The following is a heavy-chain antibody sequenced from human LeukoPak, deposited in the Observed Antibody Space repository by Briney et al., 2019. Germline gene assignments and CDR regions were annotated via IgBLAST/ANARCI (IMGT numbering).Heavy chain of an antibody. J-gene: IGHJ4*02. CDR3: ARSEWELLLFNY. V-gene: IGHV4-59*01. Sequence: SETLSLTCTVSGGSISSYYWSWIRQPPAKGLEWIGYIYYSGSTNYNPSLKSRVTISVDTSKNQFSLKLSSVTAADTAVYYCARSEWELLLFNYWGQGTLVTVSS. CDR2: IYYSGST. CDR1: GGSISSYY. D-gene: IGHD1-26*01.